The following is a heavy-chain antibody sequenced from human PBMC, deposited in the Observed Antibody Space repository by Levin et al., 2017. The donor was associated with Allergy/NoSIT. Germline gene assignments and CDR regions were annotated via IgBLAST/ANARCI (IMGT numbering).Heavy chain of an antibody. Sequence: GESLKISCEAAGFSFSSSGMHWVRQVAGKGLEWVAFISYDGKDENYADSVKGRFTISRDNSKKTLYLQMISLRPEDTAVYYCARDGGRGCTNGVCYLFDYWGQGTLVTVSS. CDR1: GFSFSSSG. CDR3: ARDGGRGCTNGVCYLFDY. V-gene: IGHV3-30*03. CDR2: ISYDGKDE. D-gene: IGHD2-8*01. J-gene: IGHJ4*02.